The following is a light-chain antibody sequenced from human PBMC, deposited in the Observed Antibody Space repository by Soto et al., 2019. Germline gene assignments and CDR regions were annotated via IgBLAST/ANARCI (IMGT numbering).Light chain of an antibody. CDR3: SSYTSSSTYVV. Sequence: QSALTQPASVSGSPGQSITISCTGTSSDVGGYNYVSWYQQHPGKAPKLMIYDVINRPSGVSNRFSGSKSGNSASLTISGLQAEDEADYYSSSYTSSSTYVVFGGGTKLTVL. J-gene: IGLJ2*01. CDR2: DVI. CDR1: SSDVGGYNY. V-gene: IGLV2-14*03.